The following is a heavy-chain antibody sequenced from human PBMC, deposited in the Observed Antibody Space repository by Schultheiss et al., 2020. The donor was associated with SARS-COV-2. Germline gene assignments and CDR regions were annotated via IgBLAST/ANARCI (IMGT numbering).Heavy chain of an antibody. J-gene: IGHJ6*02. V-gene: IGHV3-30*03. D-gene: IGHD4-17*01. CDR1: GFTFSSYG. CDR3: ARKPYSLGDHTLDYYYGMDV. Sequence: GGSLRLSCAASGFTFSSYGMHWVRQAPGKGLEWVAVISYDGSNKYYADSVKGRFTISRDNAKNSLYLQMNSLRAEDTAVYYCARKPYSLGDHTLDYYYGMDVWGQGTTVTVSS. CDR2: ISYDGSNK.